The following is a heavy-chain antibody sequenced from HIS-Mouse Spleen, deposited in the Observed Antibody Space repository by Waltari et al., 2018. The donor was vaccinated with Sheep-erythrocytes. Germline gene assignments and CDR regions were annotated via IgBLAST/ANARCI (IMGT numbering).Heavy chain of an antibody. Sequence: LEWLAHIFSNDEKSYSTSLKSRLTISKGTSKSQVVLTMTNMDPVDTATYYCARITSYYDFWSTYNKDYFDYWGQGTLVTVSS. D-gene: IGHD3-3*01. CDR3: ARITSYYDFWSTYNKDYFDY. J-gene: IGHJ4*02. CDR2: IFSNDEK. V-gene: IGHV2-26*01.